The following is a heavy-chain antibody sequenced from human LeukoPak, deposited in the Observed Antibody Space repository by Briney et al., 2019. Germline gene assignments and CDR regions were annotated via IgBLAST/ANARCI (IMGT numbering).Heavy chain of an antibody. CDR2: INPSGGST. Sequence: GASVKXSCKASGYTFTSYYMHWVGQAPGQGLEGMGIINPSGGSTSYAQKFQGRVTMTRDTSTSTVYMELSSLRSEDTAVYYCARNYYGSGTPGRYFDYWGQGTLATVSS. J-gene: IGHJ4*02. CDR3: ARNYYGSGTPGRYFDY. CDR1: GYTFTSYY. V-gene: IGHV1-46*01. D-gene: IGHD3-10*01.